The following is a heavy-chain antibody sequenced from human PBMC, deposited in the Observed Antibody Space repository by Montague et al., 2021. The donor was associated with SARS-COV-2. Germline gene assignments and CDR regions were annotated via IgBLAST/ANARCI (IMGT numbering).Heavy chain of an antibody. CDR1: GDSIFTDNW. J-gene: IGHJ4*02. Sequence: SETLSLTCVVSGDSIFTDNWWTLVRLPPGKVLGWVGEFYHTGTTKYKPSLKSRVSMSVDKSWHQFSLRLTSVTAADTAIYYCARKGSGRSDLAYWGQGTLVTVSS. CDR3: ARKGSGRSDLAY. CDR2: FYHTGTT. V-gene: IGHV4-4*02. D-gene: IGHD1-26*01.